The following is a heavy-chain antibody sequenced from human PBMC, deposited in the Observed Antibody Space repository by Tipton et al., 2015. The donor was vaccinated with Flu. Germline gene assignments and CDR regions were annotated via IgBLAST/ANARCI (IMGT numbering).Heavy chain of an antibody. Sequence: SLRLSCAASGFTVSGNYMSWVRQAPGKGLEWVSVIYSGGSTYYADSVKGRFTISRDNSKNTLYLQMNSLRAEDTAVHYCARGTVVTFYGMDVWGQGTTVTVSS. CDR1: GFTVSGNY. J-gene: IGHJ6*02. CDR3: ARGTVVTFYGMDV. D-gene: IGHD2-21*02. V-gene: IGHV3-53*01. CDR2: IYSGGST.